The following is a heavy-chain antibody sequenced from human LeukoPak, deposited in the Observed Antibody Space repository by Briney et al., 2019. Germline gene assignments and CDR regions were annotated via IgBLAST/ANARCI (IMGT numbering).Heavy chain of an antibody. Sequence: SVKVSCKASGGTFSSYAISWVRQAPGQGLEWMGGIIPIFGTANYAQEFQGRVTITTDESTSTAYMELSSLRSEDTAVYYCARGGWNGYYFDCWGQGTLVTVSS. CDR1: GGTFSSYA. D-gene: IGHD1-1*01. V-gene: IGHV1-69*05. J-gene: IGHJ4*02. CDR3: ARGGWNGYYFDC. CDR2: IIPIFGTA.